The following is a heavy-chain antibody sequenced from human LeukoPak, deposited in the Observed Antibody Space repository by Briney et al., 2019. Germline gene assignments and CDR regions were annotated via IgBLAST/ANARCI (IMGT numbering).Heavy chain of an antibody. V-gene: IGHV3-7*01. D-gene: IGHD6-6*01. J-gene: IGHJ4*02. CDR3: ARFSRSSTPVY. Sequence: PGGSLRLSCAASGFTFSSYEMNWVRRAPGKGLDWVANIKQDGSEKNYVDSVKGRFTVSRDNAKNSLYLQMNSLRAEDTAVYYCARFSRSSTPVYWGQGTLVTVSS. CDR1: GFTFSSYE. CDR2: IKQDGSEK.